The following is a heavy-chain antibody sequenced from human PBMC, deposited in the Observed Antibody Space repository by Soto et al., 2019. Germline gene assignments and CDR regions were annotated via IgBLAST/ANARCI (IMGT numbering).Heavy chain of an antibody. J-gene: IGHJ4*02. CDR2: FSGSGATT. D-gene: IGHD5-18*01. Sequence: GGSLRLSCAASGFTFSSYAMSWVRQAPGKGLEWVSGFSGSGATTYYADSVKGRFTISRDNSKNTLYLQMNSLRAEDTAVYYCAKVRVLGNSHFDYWGQGALVTGSS. CDR1: GFTFSSYA. CDR3: AKVRVLGNSHFDY. V-gene: IGHV3-23*01.